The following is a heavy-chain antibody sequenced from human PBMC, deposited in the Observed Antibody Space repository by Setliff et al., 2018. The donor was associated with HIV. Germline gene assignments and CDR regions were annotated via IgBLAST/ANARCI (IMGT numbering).Heavy chain of an antibody. D-gene: IGHD1-26*01. V-gene: IGHV4-34*01. CDR1: GGSFSGYH. CDR3: ARHYQHSWVGVDYYFMDV. CDR2: IDYSGSP. J-gene: IGHJ6*03. Sequence: PSETLSLTCAVYGGSFSGYHWGWIRQPPGKGLEWIGDIDYSGSPNYNPSLKSRVTISIDTSKKQFSLRLTSVTAADTAVYYCARHYQHSWVGVDYYFMDVWGKGTTVTVSS.